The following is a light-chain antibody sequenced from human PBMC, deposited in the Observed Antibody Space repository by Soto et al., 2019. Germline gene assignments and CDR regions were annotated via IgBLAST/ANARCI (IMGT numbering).Light chain of an antibody. CDR1: QSSTAW. J-gene: IGKJ1*01. Sequence: DIQVTQSPSTLSASVGDRVTITCRANQSSTAWVAWNQQRPGKAPRLLIYDDSRWESGIPSRFSGSASGTEFTLTISGLQPDDFAIYYCHEYSRFSPTFGQGTKVKF. CDR3: HEYSRFSPT. V-gene: IGKV1-5*01. CDR2: DDS.